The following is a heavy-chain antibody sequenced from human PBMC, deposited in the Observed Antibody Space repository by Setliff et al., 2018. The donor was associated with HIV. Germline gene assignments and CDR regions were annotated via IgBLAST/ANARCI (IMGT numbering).Heavy chain of an antibody. CDR2: IKQDGSER. V-gene: IGHV3-7*01. CDR3: ARAAAYFNFWTGYHPHAFDI. J-gene: IGHJ3*02. D-gene: IGHD3-3*01. CDR1: GFTVSGYW. Sequence: PGESLKISCAASGFTVSGYWMSWVRQAPGKGLEWVANIKQDGSERYYVDSVKGRFTISRDNTNNSLYLHMNSLRAEDTAVYYCARAAAYFNFWTGYHPHAFDIWGQGTMVTVS.